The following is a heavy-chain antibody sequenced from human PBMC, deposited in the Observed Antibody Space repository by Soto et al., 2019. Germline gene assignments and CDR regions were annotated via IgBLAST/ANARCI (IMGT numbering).Heavy chain of an antibody. D-gene: IGHD3-3*01. CDR1: GGSISSSSYY. CDR3: ARQGAAGSRYDFWSGYYFDY. J-gene: IGHJ4*02. V-gene: IGHV4-39*01. CDR2: IYYSGST. Sequence: ASETLSLTCTVAGGSISSSSYYWGWIRQPPGKGLEWIGSIYYSGSTYYNPSLKSRVTISVDTSKNQFSLKLSSVTAADTAVYYCARQGAAGSRYDFWSGYYFDYWGQGTLVTVSS.